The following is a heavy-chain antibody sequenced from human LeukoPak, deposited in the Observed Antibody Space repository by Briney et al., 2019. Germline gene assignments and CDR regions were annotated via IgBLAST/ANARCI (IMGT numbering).Heavy chain of an antibody. J-gene: IGHJ3*02. V-gene: IGHV4-39*07. CDR1: GVSISGSYYY. D-gene: IGHD3-22*01. CDR3: ARDAAPYYYDSSGPLGAFDI. CDR2: IYYSGST. Sequence: SETLSLTCAVSGVSISGSYYYWGWIRQPPGKGLEWIGNIYYSGSTYYNASLQSRVTISIDTSKNQFSLKLSSVTAADTAVYYCARDAAPYYYDSSGPLGAFDIWGQGTMVTVSS.